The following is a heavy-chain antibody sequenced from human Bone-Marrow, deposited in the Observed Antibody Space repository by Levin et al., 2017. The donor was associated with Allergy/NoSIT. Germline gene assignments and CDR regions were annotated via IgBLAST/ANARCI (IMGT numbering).Heavy chain of an antibody. CDR2: ITASADSK. CDR3: AKDPLLYRSTWYPTWFDP. V-gene: IGHV3-23*01. D-gene: IGHD6-13*01. J-gene: IGHJ5*02. CDR1: GFIFSNFA. Sequence: GGSLRLSCAASGFIFSNFAMSWVRQSPGKGLEWVSGITASADSKYYADSVKGRFTISRDNSKNTLYLQMNSLRAEDTAVYYCAKDPLLYRSTWYPTWFDPWGQGTLITVSS.